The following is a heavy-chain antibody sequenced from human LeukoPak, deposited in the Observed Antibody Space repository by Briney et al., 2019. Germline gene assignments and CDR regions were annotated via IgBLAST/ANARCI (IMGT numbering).Heavy chain of an antibody. D-gene: IGHD4-11*01. CDR1: GYTFTSYG. CDR2: MNPNSGNT. Sequence: ASVKVSCKASGYTFTSYGISWVRQAPGQGLEWMGWMNPNSGNTGYAQKFQGRVTMTRNTSISTAYMELSRLRSDDTAVYYCARFSYSNYDEVDYWGQGTLVTVSS. CDR3: ARFSYSNYDEVDY. J-gene: IGHJ4*02. V-gene: IGHV1-8*02.